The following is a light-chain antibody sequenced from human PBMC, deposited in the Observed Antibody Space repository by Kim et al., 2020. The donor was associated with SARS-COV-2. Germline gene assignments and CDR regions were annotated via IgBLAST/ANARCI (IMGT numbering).Light chain of an antibody. CDR3: QQSYTTLGT. CDR1: QSTSSY. V-gene: IGKV1-39*01. CDR2: AAS. J-gene: IGKJ1*01. Sequence: ASGGYIVTIACRASQSTSSYLNWYQQNPGKAPKLLIDAASSWQSGVPSRFSGSGCGTDFTLPISSLQPDDFAPHYCQQSYTTLGTFGQGTKVDFK.